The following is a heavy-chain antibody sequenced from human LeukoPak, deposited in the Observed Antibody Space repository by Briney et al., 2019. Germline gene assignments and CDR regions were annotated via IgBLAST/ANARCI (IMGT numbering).Heavy chain of an antibody. CDR1: GYTFTSYY. D-gene: IGHD3-22*01. Sequence: ASVKVSCKASGYTFTSYYMHWVRQAPGQGLEWMGLINPTGGSTGYAQKFQGRVTMTRDMSTSTDYMELSRLRSDDTAVYYCAKNKYYYDSSGYLSWFDPWGQGTLVTVSS. CDR2: INPTGGST. J-gene: IGHJ5*02. V-gene: IGHV1-46*01. CDR3: AKNKYYYDSSGYLSWFDP.